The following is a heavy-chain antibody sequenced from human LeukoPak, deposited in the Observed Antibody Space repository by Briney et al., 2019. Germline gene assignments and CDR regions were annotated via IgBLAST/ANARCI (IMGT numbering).Heavy chain of an antibody. D-gene: IGHD3-10*02. CDR2: ISWDGGST. CDR3: AELGITMIGGV. CDR1: GFTFDDYT. Sequence: GGSLRLSCAASGFTFDDYTMHWVRQAPGKGLEWVSLISWDGGSTYYADSVKGRFTISRDNAKNSLYLQMNSLRAEDTAVYYWAELGITMIGGVGGKGTTVTIPS. V-gene: IGHV3-43*01. J-gene: IGHJ6*04.